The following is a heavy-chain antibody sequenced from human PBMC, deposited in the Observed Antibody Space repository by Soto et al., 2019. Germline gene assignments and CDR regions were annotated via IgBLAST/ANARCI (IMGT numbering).Heavy chain of an antibody. J-gene: IGHJ4*02. CDR2: INAGKGDT. CDR3: AHSLAVAGPYAYYFDY. CDR1: GYTFTNHA. D-gene: IGHD6-19*01. Sequence: ASVKVSCKASGYTFTNHAIHWVRQAPGQGLEWMGWINAGKGDTKYPQRFQGRVTITRDTSASTAYMELSSLRSEDTAVYYCAHSLAVAGPYAYYFDYWGQGTLVTVSS. V-gene: IGHV1-3*01.